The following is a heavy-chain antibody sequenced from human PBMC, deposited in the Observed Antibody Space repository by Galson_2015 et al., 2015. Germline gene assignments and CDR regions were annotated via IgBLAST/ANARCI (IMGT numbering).Heavy chain of an antibody. CDR3: AHRRLYGSGSYFDY. V-gene: IGHV2-5*02. CDR2: IYWDDDK. J-gene: IGHJ4*02. CDR1: GFSLSTSGVG. D-gene: IGHD3-10*01. Sequence: PALVKPTQPLTLTCTFSGFSLSTSGVGVGWIRQPPGKALEWLALIYWDDDKRYSPSLKSRLTITKDTSKNQVVLTMTNMDPVDTATYYCAHRRLYGSGSYFDYWGQGTLVTVSS.